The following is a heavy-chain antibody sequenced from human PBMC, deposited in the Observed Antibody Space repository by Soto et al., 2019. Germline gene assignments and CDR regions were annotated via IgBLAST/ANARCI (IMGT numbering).Heavy chain of an antibody. J-gene: IGHJ6*02. CDR1: GGTFSTYS. V-gene: IGHV1-69*02. Sequence: QVQLVQSGAEMKKPGSSVKVSCKASGGTFSTYSISWVRQAPGQGLEWMGRIIPILTITDSAQKFQGRLTITADTSTSTAYLELSSLRSYDTAVYYCAGGLDCTGNNCYYYHGLELWGQGTTVIVSS. CDR3: AGGLDCTGNNCYYYHGLEL. CDR2: IIPILTIT. D-gene: IGHD2-8*02.